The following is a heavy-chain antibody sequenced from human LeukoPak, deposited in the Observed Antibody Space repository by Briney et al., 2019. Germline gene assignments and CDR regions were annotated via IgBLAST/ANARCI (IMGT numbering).Heavy chain of an antibody. Sequence: SETLSLTCAVSGGSISSGGYSWSWIRQPPGKGLEWIGYIYHSGSTYYNPSLKSRVTISVDRSKNQFSLKLSSVTAADTAVYYCARGSLYDSSALGYWGQGTLVTVSS. V-gene: IGHV4-30-2*01. D-gene: IGHD3-22*01. CDR1: GGSISSGGYS. CDR2: IYHSGST. CDR3: ARGSLYDSSALGY. J-gene: IGHJ4*02.